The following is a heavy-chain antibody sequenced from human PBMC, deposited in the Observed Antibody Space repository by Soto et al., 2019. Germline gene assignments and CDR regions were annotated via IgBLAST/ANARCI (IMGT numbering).Heavy chain of an antibody. CDR1: GYSFTNYW. Sequence: PGESLKISCKCSGYSFTNYWITLVRQVPGKGLEWMGRIDPSDSHTNYSPSFQGQVIISADKSITTAYLQWTSLKASDTAMYHCARPNAYSGMDVWGLGTTVTVSS. V-gene: IGHV5-10-1*01. CDR3: ARPNAYSGMDV. D-gene: IGHD2-21*01. J-gene: IGHJ6*02. CDR2: IDPSDSHT.